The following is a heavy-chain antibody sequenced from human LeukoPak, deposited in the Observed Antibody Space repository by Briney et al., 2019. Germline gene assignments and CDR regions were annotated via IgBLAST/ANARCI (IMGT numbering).Heavy chain of an antibody. V-gene: IGHV4-31*03. J-gene: IGHJ6*02. Sequence: SETLSLTCTVSGGSISSGGFYWSWIRQHPGKGLEWIGYIYYSGSIYYNPSLKSRVTISVDTSKNQFSLKLSSVTAADTAVYYCARMRKDSYYYYGMDVWGQGTTVTVSS. CDR1: GGSISSGGFY. CDR3: ARMRKDSYYYYGMDV. CDR2: IYYSGSI.